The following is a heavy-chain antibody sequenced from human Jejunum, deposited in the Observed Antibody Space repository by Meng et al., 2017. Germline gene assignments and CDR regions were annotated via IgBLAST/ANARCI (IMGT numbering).Heavy chain of an antibody. CDR2: SDHSGST. V-gene: IGHV4-34*01. J-gene: IGHJ4*02. Sequence: QVKMQECGSGLLKRSATLSRACAFFGGGHRGDFSREIRHAPGKGLVWMGDSDHSGSTNYNPSLKNRVPISVDTFRNQISLKLNSVTAADTAVYYCARGGDPRAYYFDYWGQGNLVTVSS. CDR1: GGGHRGDF. D-gene: IGHD3-10*01. CDR3: ARGGDPRAYYFDY.